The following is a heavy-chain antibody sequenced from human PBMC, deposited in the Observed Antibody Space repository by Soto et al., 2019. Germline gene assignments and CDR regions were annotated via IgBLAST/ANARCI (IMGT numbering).Heavy chain of an antibody. D-gene: IGHD6-19*01. CDR2: TYYRSKWYS. J-gene: IGHJ4*02. Sequence: PSQTVPRTYEICGERVCSTRAAWNWNKKSPSRGLEWLGRTYYRSKWYSDYAISVNSRIAITPDTSKNQFSLQLNSVTPEDTAVYYCARYSSGWYIDYWGQGTLVTVSS. V-gene: IGHV6-1*01. CDR1: GERVCSTRAA. CDR3: ARYSSGWYIDY.